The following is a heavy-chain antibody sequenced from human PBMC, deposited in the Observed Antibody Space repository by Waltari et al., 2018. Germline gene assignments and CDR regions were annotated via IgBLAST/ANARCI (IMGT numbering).Heavy chain of an antibody. J-gene: IGHJ4*02. CDR2: IDPEDGET. CDR1: FIDYF. V-gene: IGHV1-69-2*01. CDR3: APLPGGSGQTFDY. Sequence: FIDYFMHWVQQAPGKGLEWVGRIDPEDGETVYAEKFQGRVTITADTSTDTSYLELSSLRSDDTAVYYCAPLPGGSGQTFDYWGQGTLLTVSS. D-gene: IGHD3-10*01.